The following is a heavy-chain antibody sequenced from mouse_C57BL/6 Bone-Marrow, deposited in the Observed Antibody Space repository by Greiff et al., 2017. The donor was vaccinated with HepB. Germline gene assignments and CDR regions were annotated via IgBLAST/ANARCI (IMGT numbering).Heavy chain of an antibody. J-gene: IGHJ2*01. CDR1: EYEFPSHD. D-gene: IGHD1-1*01. CDR3: ARPRNYYGSSYYFDY. CDR2: INSDGGST. Sequence: DVMLVESGGGLVQPGESLKLSCESNEYEFPSHDMSWVRKTPEKRLELVAAINSDGGSTYYPDTMERRFIISRDNTKKTLYLQMSSLRSADTALYYCARPRNYYGSSYYFDYWGQGTTLTVSS. V-gene: IGHV5-2*01.